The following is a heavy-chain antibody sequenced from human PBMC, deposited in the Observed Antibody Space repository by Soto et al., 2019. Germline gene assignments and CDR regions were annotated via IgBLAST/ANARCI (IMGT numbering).Heavy chain of an antibody. J-gene: IGHJ4*02. CDR3: ARDLEDYGDPRANY. D-gene: IGHD4-17*01. V-gene: IGHV1-69*12. CDR1: GGTFSSYA. CDR2: IIPIFGTA. Sequence: QVQLVQSGAEVKKPGSSVKVSCKASGGTFSSYAISWVRQAPGQGLEWMGGIIPIFGTANYAQKFQGRVTITADESTRTAYMELGSLRSEDTAGYYCARDLEDYGDPRANYWGQGTLVTVSS.